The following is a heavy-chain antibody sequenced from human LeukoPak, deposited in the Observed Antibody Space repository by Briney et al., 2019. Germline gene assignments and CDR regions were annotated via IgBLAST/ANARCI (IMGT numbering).Heavy chain of an antibody. Sequence: SETLSLTCTLSGGSIRGYYWSWVRQPPGKGLEYIGYIHYTGSTNYNPSLKSRVTISVDTSKNRFSLKLSSVTAADTAVYYCARHVPGRDTAMLTDYWGQGALVTVSS. CDR2: IHYTGST. CDR1: GGSIRGYY. V-gene: IGHV4-59*08. D-gene: IGHD5-18*01. J-gene: IGHJ4*02. CDR3: ARHVPGRDTAMLTDY.